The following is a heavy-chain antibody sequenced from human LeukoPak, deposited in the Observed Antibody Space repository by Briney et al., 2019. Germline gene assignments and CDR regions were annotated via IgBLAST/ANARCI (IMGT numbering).Heavy chain of an antibody. V-gene: IGHV3-11*06. CDR1: GFTSSDYY. Sequence: PGGSLRLSCAASGFTSSDYYMSWVRQAPGKGLEWISYISSRNTYTTNYADSVKGRFAISRDNAKNSLYLQMNSLRAEDTAVYYRAREWDNVAARPDYWGQGTLVTVSS. CDR3: AREWDNVAARPDY. CDR2: ISSRNTYT. J-gene: IGHJ4*02. D-gene: IGHD6-6*01.